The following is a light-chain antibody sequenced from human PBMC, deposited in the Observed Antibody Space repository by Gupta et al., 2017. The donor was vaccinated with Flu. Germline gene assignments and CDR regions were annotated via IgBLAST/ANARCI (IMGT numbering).Light chain of an antibody. V-gene: IGLV3-21*02. CDR1: NSESKS. J-gene: IGLJ3*02. Sequence: SSVLTQPPSVSVAPGQTARISCGGDNSESKSVHWYQQKPGQAPFVVVYDDNGRPSGIPGRFSGSTSGNTATLTIRRVEGGEEADYYCQAGESSSHQVFGGGTKVTVL. CDR3: QAGESSSHQV. CDR2: DDN.